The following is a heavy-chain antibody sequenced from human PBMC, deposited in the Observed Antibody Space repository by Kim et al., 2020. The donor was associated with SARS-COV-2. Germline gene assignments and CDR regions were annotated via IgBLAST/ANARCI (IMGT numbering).Heavy chain of an antibody. J-gene: IGHJ5*02. CDR2: INTNTGNP. CDR1: GYTFTSYA. V-gene: IGHV7-4-1*02. Sequence: ASVKVSCKASGYTFTSYAMNWVRQAPGQGLEWMGWINTNTGNPTYAQGFTGRFVFSLDTSVSTAYLQISSLKAEDTAVYCCARVRGGIAAAGQGNWFDPWGQGTLVTVSS. D-gene: IGHD6-13*01. CDR3: ARVRGGIAAAGQGNWFDP.